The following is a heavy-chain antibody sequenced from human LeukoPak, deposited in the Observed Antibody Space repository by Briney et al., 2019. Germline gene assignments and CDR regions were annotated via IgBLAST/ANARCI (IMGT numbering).Heavy chain of an antibody. Sequence: PGGSLRLSCAASGFTSSSYAMSWVRQAPGKGLEWVSAISGSGGSTYYADSVKGRFTISRDNSKNTLYLQMNSLRAEDTAVYYCAKHVEYSSSWLYYFDYWGQGTLVTVSS. J-gene: IGHJ4*02. V-gene: IGHV3-23*01. CDR1: GFTSSSYA. CDR2: ISGSGGST. CDR3: AKHVEYSSSWLYYFDY. D-gene: IGHD6-6*01.